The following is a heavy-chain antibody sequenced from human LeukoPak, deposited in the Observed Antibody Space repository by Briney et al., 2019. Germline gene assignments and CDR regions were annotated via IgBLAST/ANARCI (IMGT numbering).Heavy chain of an antibody. CDR1: GFTFSSYA. Sequence: PGGSLRLSCAASGFTFSSYAMHWVRQAPGKGLEWLAVISYDGSNKYYADSVKGRFTISRDNSKNTLYMQMNSLRAEATAVYYCAREGSSWYYYYYGMDVWGPGTTVTVSS. V-gene: IGHV3-30-3*01. D-gene: IGHD6-13*01. CDR2: ISYDGSNK. J-gene: IGHJ6*02. CDR3: AREGSSWYYYYYGMDV.